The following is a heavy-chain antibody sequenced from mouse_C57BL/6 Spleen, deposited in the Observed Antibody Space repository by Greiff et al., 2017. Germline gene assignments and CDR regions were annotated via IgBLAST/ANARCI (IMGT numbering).Heavy chain of an antibody. V-gene: IGHV14-4*01. D-gene: IGHD3-2*02. J-gene: IGHJ4*01. CDR1: GFNIKDDY. CDR3: TNLSSGPYAMDY. Sequence: VQLKQSGAELVRPGASVKLSCTASGFNIKDDYMHWVKQRPEQGLEWIGWIDPENGDTEYASKFQGKATITADTSSNTAYLQLSSLTSEDTAVYYCTNLSSGPYAMDYWGQGTSVTVSS. CDR2: IDPENGDT.